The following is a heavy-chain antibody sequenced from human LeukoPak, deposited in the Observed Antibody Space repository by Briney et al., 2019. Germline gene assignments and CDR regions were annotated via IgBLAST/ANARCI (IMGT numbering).Heavy chain of an antibody. CDR2: IYYSGST. Sequence: SETLSLTCAVYGGSFSGYYWSWIRQPPGKGLEWIGYIYYSGSTNYNPSLKSRVTISVDTSKNQFSLKLSSVTAADTAVYYCARLNHYDSSGLFDYWGQGTLVTVSS. J-gene: IGHJ4*02. CDR3: ARLNHYDSSGLFDY. D-gene: IGHD3-22*01. CDR1: GGSFSGYY. V-gene: IGHV4-59*08.